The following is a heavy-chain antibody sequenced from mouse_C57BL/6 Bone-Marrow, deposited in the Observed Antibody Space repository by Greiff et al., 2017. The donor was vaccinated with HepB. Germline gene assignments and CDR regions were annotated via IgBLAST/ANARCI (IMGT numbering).Heavy chain of an antibody. J-gene: IGHJ3*01. CDR3: ARLTGKGAWFAY. Sequence: QVQLQQSGAELVKPGASVKLSCKASGYTFTSYWMHWVKQRPGQGLEWIGMIHPNSGSTNYNEKFKSKATLTVDKSSSTAYMQLSSLTSEDSAVYYCARLTGKGAWFAYWGQGTLVTVSA. CDR1: GYTFTSYW. CDR2: IHPNSGST. D-gene: IGHD4-1*01. V-gene: IGHV1-64*01.